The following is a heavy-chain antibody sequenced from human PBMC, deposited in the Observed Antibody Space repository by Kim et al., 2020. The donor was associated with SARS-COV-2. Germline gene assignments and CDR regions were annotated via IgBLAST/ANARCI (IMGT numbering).Heavy chain of an antibody. CDR2: INTDGTST. D-gene: IGHD1-26*01. J-gene: IGHJ4*02. V-gene: IGHV3-74*01. CDR1: GFTFSSYW. CDR3: VRDEYVRVIGGRNDGFDH. Sequence: GGSLRLSCVASGFTFSSYWVHWVRQAPGKGLVWVSRINTDGTSTSYADSVKGRFTISRNNAKNTVYLQMNSLRVEDTAVYYCVRDEYVRVIGGRNDGFDHWGQGTLVTVSS.